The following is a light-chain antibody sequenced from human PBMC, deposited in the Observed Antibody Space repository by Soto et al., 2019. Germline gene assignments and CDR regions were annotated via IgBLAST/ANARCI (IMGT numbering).Light chain of an antibody. CDR3: SSYSRSNNYVV. Sequence: QSVLTQPPSASGSPGQSVTISCTGTSSDVGGYNYVSWYQQHPGKAPKLMIFEVSKRPSGVPGRFSGSKSGSTASLTVTGLQADDEANYYCSSYSRSNNYVVFGGGTK. J-gene: IGLJ2*01. V-gene: IGLV2-8*01. CDR1: SSDVGGYNY. CDR2: EVS.